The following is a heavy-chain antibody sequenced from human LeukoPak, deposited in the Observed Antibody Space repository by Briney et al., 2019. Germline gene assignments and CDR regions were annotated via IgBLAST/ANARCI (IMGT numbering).Heavy chain of an antibody. CDR3: ARDRSSSWYGWFDP. D-gene: IGHD6-13*01. J-gene: IGHJ5*02. CDR2: ICASGSA. Sequence: SETLSLTCTVSGVSISSDDYCWSWIRQPAGQGLEWIGRICASGSANYNPSLKSRVTISVDTSKNQFSLKLSSVTAADTAVYYCARDRSSSWYGWFDPWGQGTLVTVSS. CDR1: GVSISSDDYC. V-gene: IGHV4-61*02.